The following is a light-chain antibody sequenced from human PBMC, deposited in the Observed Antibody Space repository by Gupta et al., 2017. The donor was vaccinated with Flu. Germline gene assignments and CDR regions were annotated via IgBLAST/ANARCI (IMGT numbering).Light chain of an antibody. CDR2: LGS. Sequence: DIVMTQSPLSLPVTPGEPASISCRSSQSLLHSNGYNYLDWYLQKPGQSPQLLIYLGSNRASGVPDRFSGSGSGTDFTLKISRVEAEDVGVYYRMQSLQITPFTFGGGTKVEIK. V-gene: IGKV2-28*01. CDR1: QSLLHSNGYNY. CDR3: MQSLQITPFT. J-gene: IGKJ4*01.